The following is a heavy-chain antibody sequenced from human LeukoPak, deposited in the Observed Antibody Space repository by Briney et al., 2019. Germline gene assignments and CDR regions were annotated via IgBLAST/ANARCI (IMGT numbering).Heavy chain of an antibody. Sequence: GESLRLSCAASGFTFSSYGMHWVRQAPGKGPGWVGLISSDGSKINYANAVQGRFTISRDISKNTLYLQMNSLTADDTAVYYCARDRVQIWSYVGTFDHWGQGSLVTVSS. D-gene: IGHD5-18*01. V-gene: IGHV3-30*03. CDR1: GFTFSSYG. CDR2: ISSDGSKI. CDR3: ARDRVQIWSYVGTFDH. J-gene: IGHJ4*02.